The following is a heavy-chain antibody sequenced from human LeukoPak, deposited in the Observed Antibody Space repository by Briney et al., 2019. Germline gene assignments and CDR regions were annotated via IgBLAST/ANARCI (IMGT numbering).Heavy chain of an antibody. J-gene: IGHJ4*02. CDR1: GGSFDDYY. CDR3: ARGRDRPKAGDH. CDR2: IHPSGIF. Sequence: PSETLSLTCAVYGGSFDDYYCSWLRQPPGKGLEWIGEIHPSGIFYYNSSLLSRVTISIDTSKSQFSLRLTSVTAADTAFYYCARGRDRPKAGDHWGQGSLVTVSS. D-gene: IGHD5-24*01. V-gene: IGHV4-34*01.